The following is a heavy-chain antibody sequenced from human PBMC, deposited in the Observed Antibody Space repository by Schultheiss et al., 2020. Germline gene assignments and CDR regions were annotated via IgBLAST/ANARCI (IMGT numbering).Heavy chain of an antibody. Sequence: GGSLRLSCAASGFTFSTYTMNWVRQAPGKGLEWVSSISSGSAYMYYADSVKGRFTISRDNARNSLFLQMNSLRAEDSAVYYCAKDLRYDDTSGFFHGNDYWGQGTLVTVS. CDR1: GFTFSTYT. V-gene: IGHV3-21*06. J-gene: IGHJ4*02. CDR3: AKDLRYDDTSGFFHGNDY. CDR2: ISSGSAYM. D-gene: IGHD3-22*01.